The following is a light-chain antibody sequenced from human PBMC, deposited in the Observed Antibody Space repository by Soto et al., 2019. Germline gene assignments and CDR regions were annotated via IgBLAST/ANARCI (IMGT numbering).Light chain of an antibody. Sequence: DIVMTQSPDSLAVSLGERATINCKSSQSVLYSSNNKNYLAWYQQKPGQPPRLLIYWASTRESGVPDRVSGSGSGTDFTLTISSLQAEDVAVYYCQQYYNTAAFGQGTKVEIK. CDR3: QQYYNTAA. V-gene: IGKV4-1*01. CDR2: WAS. CDR1: QSVLYSSNNKNY. J-gene: IGKJ1*01.